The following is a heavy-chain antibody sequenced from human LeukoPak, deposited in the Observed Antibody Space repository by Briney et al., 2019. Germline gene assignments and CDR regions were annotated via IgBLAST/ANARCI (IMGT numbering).Heavy chain of an antibody. D-gene: IGHD3-3*01. CDR1: GGTFSSYA. V-gene: IGHV1-69*05. J-gene: IGHJ5*02. Sequence: SVKVSCKASGGTFSSYAISWVRQAPGQGLEWMGGIIPIFGTANYAQKFQGRVTITTDESTSTAYMELSSLRSEDTAVYYCARVGITIFGVVIIQDELGWFDPWGQGTLVTVSS. CDR2: IIPIFGTA. CDR3: ARVGITIFGVVIIQDELGWFDP.